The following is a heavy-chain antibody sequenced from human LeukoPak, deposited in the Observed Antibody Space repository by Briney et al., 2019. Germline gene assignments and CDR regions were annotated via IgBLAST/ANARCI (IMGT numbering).Heavy chain of an antibody. V-gene: IGHV3-11*04. D-gene: IGHD2-2*01. CDR3: ARAPQGYCSSTSCYAEYFDY. Sequence: AGGSLRLSCAASGFTFSDYYMSWIRQAPGKGLEWVSDISSSGSTIYYADSVKGRFTISRDNAKNSLYLQMNSLRAEDTAVYYCARAPQGYCSSTSCYAEYFDYWGQGTLVTVSS. CDR1: GFTFSDYY. J-gene: IGHJ4*02. CDR2: ISSSGSTI.